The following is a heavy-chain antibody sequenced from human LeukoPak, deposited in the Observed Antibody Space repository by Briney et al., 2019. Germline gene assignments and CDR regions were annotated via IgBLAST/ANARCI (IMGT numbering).Heavy chain of an antibody. Sequence: SGGSLRLSCAASGFTCSRYWMSLVPPAPGKGLEWVANIVQDGSQKYYVDSVKGRFTISRDNGKNSLYLQMNSLRAEDTAGYYCARNEKWGRDLWGQGTLVSVSS. J-gene: IGHJ4*02. CDR2: IVQDGSQK. CDR1: GFTCSRYW. D-gene: IGHD1-26*01. CDR3: ARNEKWGRDL. V-gene: IGHV3-7*03.